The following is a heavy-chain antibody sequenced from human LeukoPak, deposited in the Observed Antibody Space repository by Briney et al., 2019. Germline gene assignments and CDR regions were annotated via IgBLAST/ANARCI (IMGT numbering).Heavy chain of an antibody. D-gene: IGHD5-18*01. CDR1: GYSFTSYW. V-gene: IGHV5-51*01. Sequence: KRGESLKISCKGSGYSFTSYWIAWVRLMPGKGLEWMGSIYPGDSDTRYSPSFQGQVTISADKSISTAYLQWRGLRASDIAMYYCARLGTAVVARYFDYWGRGTLVSVSS. CDR3: ARLGTAVVARYFDY. CDR2: IYPGDSDT. J-gene: IGHJ4*02.